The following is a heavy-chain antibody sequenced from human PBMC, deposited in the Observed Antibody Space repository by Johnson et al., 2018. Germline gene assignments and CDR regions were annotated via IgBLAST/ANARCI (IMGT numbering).Heavy chain of an antibody. Sequence: EVQLVESGGDLIQPGGSLRLSCAASGFTFGTYAMSWVRQAPGKGLEWVSSLSGSGGSTDYADSVKGRFTISRDKSKNTLYLKMKSLRAEDTAVYHCANLLGYRWANGMDVWGQGTTVTVSS. J-gene: IGHJ6*02. V-gene: IGHV3-23*04. CDR1: GFTFGTYA. D-gene: IGHD2-8*02. CDR2: LSGSGGST. CDR3: ANLLGYRWANGMDV.